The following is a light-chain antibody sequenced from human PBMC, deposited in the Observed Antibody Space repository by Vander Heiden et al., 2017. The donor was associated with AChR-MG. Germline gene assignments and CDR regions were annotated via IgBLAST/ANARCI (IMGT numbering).Light chain of an antibody. J-gene: IGKJ4*01. CDR2: WAS. V-gene: IGKV4-1*01. CDR1: QSIFYSSFNKNF. CDR3: QQYYSTIT. Sequence: DIVMTQSPDSLAVSLGERATINCKSSQSIFYSSFNKNFLAWYQQKPGQPPKLIISWASYREYGVPDSFSGSGVGKDFTLTSSSLQDEDVAVYYVQQYYSTITFGGGTKVEIK.